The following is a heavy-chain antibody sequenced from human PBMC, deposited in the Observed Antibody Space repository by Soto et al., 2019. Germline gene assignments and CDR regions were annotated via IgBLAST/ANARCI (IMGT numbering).Heavy chain of an antibody. Sequence: QVQLQQWGAGLLKPSETLSLTCAVYGGSFSGYYWSWIRQPPGKGLEWIGEINHSGSTNYNPSLKSRVTKAVDTSKNQFSLKLSSVTAADTAVYYCARGTTKLEYLGQGTLGTVSS. D-gene: IGHD1-1*01. V-gene: IGHV4-34*01. CDR2: INHSGST. CDR3: ARGTTKLEY. CDR1: GGSFSGYY. J-gene: IGHJ4*02.